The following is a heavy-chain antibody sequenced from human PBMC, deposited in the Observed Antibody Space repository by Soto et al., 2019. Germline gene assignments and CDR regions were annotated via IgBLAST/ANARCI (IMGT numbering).Heavy chain of an antibody. Sequence: ASVKVSCKASGYTFTGYYMHWVRQAPGQGLEWMGWINPNSGGTNYAQKFQGRVTMTRDTSISAAYMELSRLRSDDTAVYYCASSRVVIIQFDYWGQGTLVTVSS. V-gene: IGHV1-2*02. CDR2: INPNSGGT. CDR1: GYTFTGYY. CDR3: ASSRVVIIQFDY. D-gene: IGHD3-3*01. J-gene: IGHJ4*02.